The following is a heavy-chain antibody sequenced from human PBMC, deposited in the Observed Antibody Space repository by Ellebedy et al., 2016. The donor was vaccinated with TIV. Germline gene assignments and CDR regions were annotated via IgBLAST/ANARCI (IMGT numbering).Heavy chain of an antibody. CDR2: ISYVGINK. CDR3: ARDRYSSGGMNHFDY. V-gene: IGHV3-30-3*01. CDR1: GFPFDSYV. Sequence: PGGSLRLSCAASGFPFDSYVMNWVRQAPGKGLEWVAVISYVGINKYYADSVKGRFTISRDNSKNTRYLQMNSLRAEDTDVYYCARDRYSSGGMNHFDYWGQGTLVTVSS. D-gene: IGHD6-25*01. J-gene: IGHJ4*02.